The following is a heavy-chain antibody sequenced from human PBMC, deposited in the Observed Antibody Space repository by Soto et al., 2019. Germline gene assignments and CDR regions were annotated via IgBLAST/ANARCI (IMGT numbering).Heavy chain of an antibody. J-gene: IGHJ4*02. V-gene: IGHV3-30*18. D-gene: IGHD3-10*01. CDR2: ISYDGSNK. CDR3: AKETSTYYYGSGSYGY. Sequence: QVQLVESGGGVVQPGRSLRLSCAASGFTFSSYGMHWVRQAPGKGLEWVAVISYDGSNKYYADSVKGRFTISRDNSKNTLYLQMNSLRAEDTAVYYCAKETSTYYYGSGSYGYWGQGTLVTVSS. CDR1: GFTFSSYG.